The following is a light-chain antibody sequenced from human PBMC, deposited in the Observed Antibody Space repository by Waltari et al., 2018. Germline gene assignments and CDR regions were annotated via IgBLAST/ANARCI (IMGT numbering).Light chain of an antibody. V-gene: IGLV2-8*01. CDR1: SSDVGGYNF. Sequence: QSALTQPPSASGSPGQSVTISCTGPSSDVGGYNFVSWYQQLPGKAPKLMIFEVTKRPSGVPDRFSGSKSGNTASLTVSGLQAEDEADYYCSSFAGTKNWVFGGGTKLTVL. CDR3: SSFAGTKNWV. CDR2: EVT. J-gene: IGLJ3*02.